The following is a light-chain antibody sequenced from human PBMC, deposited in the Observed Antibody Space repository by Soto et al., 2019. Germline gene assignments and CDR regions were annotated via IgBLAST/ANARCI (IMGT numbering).Light chain of an antibody. J-gene: IGLJ1*01. Sequence: QSALTQFASVSGSPGHSITISCTGTSIDVGAYNYVSWYQQHPDKAPKLLIYEVGNRPSGVSFRFSGSKSGNTASLTISGLQAEDEADYYCSSYTARGTRVFGTGTKLTVL. V-gene: IGLV2-14*01. CDR2: EVG. CDR3: SSYTARGTRV. CDR1: SIDVGAYNY.